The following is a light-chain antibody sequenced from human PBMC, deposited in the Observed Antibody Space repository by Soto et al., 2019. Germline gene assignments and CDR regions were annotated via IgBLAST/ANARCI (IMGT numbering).Light chain of an antibody. V-gene: IGKV3-15*01. CDR1: QSVSSN. J-gene: IGKJ2*01. CDR2: NTF. CDR3: QQYNNWTYT. Sequence: EIVMTQSPATLSVFPGERATLSCRASQSVSSNLVWYQQKPGQAPKLLIYNTFTSANGIPVRFSGSGSGTEFTPTIRSLQSEDLAVYYYQQYNNWTYTFGQGTKLEI.